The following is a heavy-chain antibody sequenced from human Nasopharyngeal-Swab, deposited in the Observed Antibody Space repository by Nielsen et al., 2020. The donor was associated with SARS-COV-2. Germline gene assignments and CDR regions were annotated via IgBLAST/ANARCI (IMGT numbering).Heavy chain of an antibody. J-gene: IGHJ6*02. D-gene: IGHD2-21*01. CDR3: AKVGIPRGYYYGMDV. CDR2: ISYDGSNK. V-gene: IGHV3-30*18. Sequence: WIRQPPGKGLEWVAVISYDGSNKYYADSVKGRFTISRDNSKNTLYLQMNSLRAGDTAVYYCAKVGIPRGYYYGMDVWGQGTTVTVSS.